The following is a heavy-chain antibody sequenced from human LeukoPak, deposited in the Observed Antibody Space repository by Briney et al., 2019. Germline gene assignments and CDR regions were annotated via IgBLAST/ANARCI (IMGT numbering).Heavy chain of an antibody. CDR3: ARDYYDSSGYSDY. Sequence: ASVTVSCKASGYTFTSYDINWVRQAPGQGLEWMGWISAYNGNTNYAHNLQGRVTMTTDTSTNTVYMELRSLRSDDTAVYYCARDYYDSSGYSDYWGQGTLVTVSS. V-gene: IGHV1-18*01. CDR2: ISAYNGNT. CDR1: GYTFTSYD. J-gene: IGHJ4*02. D-gene: IGHD3-22*01.